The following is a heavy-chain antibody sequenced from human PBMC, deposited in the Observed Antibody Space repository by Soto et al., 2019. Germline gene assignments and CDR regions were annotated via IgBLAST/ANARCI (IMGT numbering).Heavy chain of an antibody. D-gene: IGHD3-9*01. V-gene: IGHV1-8*01. J-gene: IGHJ6*03. CDR2: MNPNSGNT. Sequence: ASVKVSCKASGYTFTSYDINWVRQATGQGLEWMGWMNPNSGNTGYAQKFQGRVTMARNTSISTAYMGLSSLRSEDTAVYYCARGRNSYYDILNYYYYMDVWGKGTTVTVSS. CDR1: GYTFTSYD. CDR3: ARGRNSYYDILNYYYYMDV.